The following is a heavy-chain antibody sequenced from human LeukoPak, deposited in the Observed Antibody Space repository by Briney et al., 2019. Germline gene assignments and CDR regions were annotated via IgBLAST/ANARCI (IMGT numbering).Heavy chain of an antibody. D-gene: IGHD2-2*01. CDR3: ERGITKPAPIVVVPAANRVAKEFDY. Sequence: SETLSHTCAVYGESFSGNVGNWIRQPPGKGLEWIGEINHSGSTNYSPSLKSRVTISVDTSKNQLSLKLSSVTAADTAVYYCERGITKPAPIVVVPAANRVAKEFDYWGQGTLVTVSS. CDR2: INHSGST. CDR1: GESFSGNV. V-gene: IGHV4-34*01. J-gene: IGHJ4*02.